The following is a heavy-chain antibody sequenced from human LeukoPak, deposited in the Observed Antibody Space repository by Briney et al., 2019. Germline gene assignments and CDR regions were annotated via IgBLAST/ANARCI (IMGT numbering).Heavy chain of an antibody. CDR2: IGTSDDT. D-gene: IGHD1-26*01. CDR3: AREGGRGRAFDM. CDR1: GFTFRSYD. Sequence: GGSLRLSCAASGFTFRSYDMHWVRQATGKGLEWVSAIGTSDDTYYPDSVKGRFTISREDAKNSLYLQMNSLRAGGTAVYYCAREGGRGRAFDMWGQGTMVTVSS. J-gene: IGHJ3*02. V-gene: IGHV3-13*01.